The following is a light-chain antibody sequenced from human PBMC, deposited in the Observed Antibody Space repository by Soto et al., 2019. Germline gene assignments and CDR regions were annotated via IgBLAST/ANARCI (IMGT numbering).Light chain of an antibody. CDR1: QSISSGY. CDR3: QEYDDTPPWT. V-gene: IGKV3-20*01. Sequence: ENVLTQSPGTLSLSPGQRATPSCRASQSISSGYLAWYQQKPGQAPRLLVFDASSRAAGVPDRFSGSGSGTDFTLTISRLEPEDFAVYYCQEYDDTPPWTFGQGTKVEIK. J-gene: IGKJ1*01. CDR2: DAS.